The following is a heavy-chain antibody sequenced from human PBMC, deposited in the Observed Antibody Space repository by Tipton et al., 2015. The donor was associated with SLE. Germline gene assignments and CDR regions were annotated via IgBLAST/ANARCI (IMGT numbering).Heavy chain of an antibody. D-gene: IGHD6-13*01. V-gene: IGHV4-38-2*01. CDR2: IYHSGST. CDR3: ARANSSSWYGVDYYGMDV. J-gene: IGHJ6*02. Sequence: TLSLTCAVSGYSISSGYYWGWIRQPPGKGLEWIGSIYHSGSTYYNPSLKSRVTISVDTSKNQFSLKLSSVTAADTAVYYCARANSSSWYGVDYYGMDVWGQGTTVTVSS. CDR1: GYSISSGYY.